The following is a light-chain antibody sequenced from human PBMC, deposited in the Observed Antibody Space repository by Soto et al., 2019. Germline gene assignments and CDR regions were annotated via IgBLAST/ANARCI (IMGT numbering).Light chain of an antibody. CDR2: GAS. V-gene: IGKV3-15*01. CDR1: QSVSSN. CDR3: QQYNNWPWT. J-gene: IGKJ1*01. Sequence: EIVMTQSPATLSVSPGERATLSCRASQSVSSNLAWYQRKPGQAPRLLIYGASTRATGIPARFSGSGSGTEFTLTISSLQSADFAVYYCQQYNNWPWTFGQGTKVEIK.